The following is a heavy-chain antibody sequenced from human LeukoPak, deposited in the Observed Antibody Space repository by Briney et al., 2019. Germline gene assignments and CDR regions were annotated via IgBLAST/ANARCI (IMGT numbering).Heavy chain of an antibody. J-gene: IGHJ4*02. CDR1: GGSFSGYY. CDR2: INHSGST. V-gene: IGHV4-34*01. D-gene: IGHD3-10*01. Sequence: ETLSLTCGVYGGSFSGYYWSWIRQPPGKGLEWIGEINHSGSTNYNPSLKSRVTISVDTSKNLFSLRLSFVTAADTAVYYCARGYDSGSYYRHWGQGTLVTVSS. CDR3: ARGYDSGSYYRH.